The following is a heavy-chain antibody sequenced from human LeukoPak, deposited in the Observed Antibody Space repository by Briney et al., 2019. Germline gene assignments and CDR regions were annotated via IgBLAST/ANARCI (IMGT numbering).Heavy chain of an antibody. CDR2: ISPIFGTP. Sequence: SVKVSCKASGGTFNRYTISWVRQAPGQGLEWMGGISPIFGTPNYAERFQGRVTITADESTSTVYMELGSLTSDDTAVYYCASDPGNSPSYYYYYMDVWGEGTTVTVSS. CDR3: ASDPGNSPSYYYYYMDV. V-gene: IGHV1-69*01. D-gene: IGHD4-23*01. CDR1: GGTFNRYT. J-gene: IGHJ6*03.